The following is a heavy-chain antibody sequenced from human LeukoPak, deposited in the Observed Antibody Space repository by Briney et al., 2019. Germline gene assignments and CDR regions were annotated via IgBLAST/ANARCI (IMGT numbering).Heavy chain of an antibody. J-gene: IGHJ4*02. D-gene: IGHD2-2*02. Sequence: GGSLRLSCAASGFTFSSYPLHWVRQAPGKGLEWVTLISYDGSKIYYADSVKGRFSISRDNSRNTLYLQMNSLRAEDTAVYYCANEGLCSSTSCYTYYFDYWGQGTLVTVSS. CDR2: ISYDGSKI. CDR1: GFTFSSYP. CDR3: ANEGLCSSTSCYTYYFDY. V-gene: IGHV3-30-3*02.